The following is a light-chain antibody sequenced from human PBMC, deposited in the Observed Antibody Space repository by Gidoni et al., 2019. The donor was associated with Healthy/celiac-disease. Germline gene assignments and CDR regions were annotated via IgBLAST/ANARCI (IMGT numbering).Light chain of an antibody. J-gene: IGKJ2*01. CDR2: AAS. V-gene: IGKV1-NL1*01. Sequence: DIQMTQSPSSLSASVGDRVTITCRASQGISNSLAWYQQKPGKAPKLLLYAASRLESGVPSRFSGSGSGTDYTLTISSLQPEDFATYYCQQYYSTSGATFGQGTKLEIK. CDR1: QGISNS. CDR3: QQYYSTSGAT.